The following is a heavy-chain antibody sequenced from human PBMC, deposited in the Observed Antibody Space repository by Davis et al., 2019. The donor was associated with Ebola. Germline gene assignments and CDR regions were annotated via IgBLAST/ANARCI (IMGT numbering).Heavy chain of an antibody. D-gene: IGHD3-3*01. Sequence: AASVKVSCKASGYTFIDYAIHWVRQAPGQGLEWMGWISAYNGNTNYAQKLQGRVTMTTDTSTSTAYMELRSLRSDDTAVYYCARDANYDFWSGYYTWSYYFDYWGQGTLVTVSS. J-gene: IGHJ4*02. CDR3: ARDANYDFWSGYYTWSYYFDY. CDR1: GYTFIDYA. CDR2: ISAYNGNT. V-gene: IGHV1-18*01.